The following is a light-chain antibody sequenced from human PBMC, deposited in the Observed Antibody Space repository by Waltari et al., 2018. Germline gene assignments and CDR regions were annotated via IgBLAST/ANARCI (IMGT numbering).Light chain of an antibody. CDR3: QQGT. CDR1: QSVMTY. CDR2: EEP. V-gene: IGKV3-11*01. J-gene: IGKJ3*01. Sequence: EIVLTQSPATLSLSPGERATLSCRASQSVMTYLAWYQQRPGQSPRFLISEEPNRAPGIPARFSGSGSGTDFTLTISSLEPEDSAVYYCQQGTFGPGTKVDI.